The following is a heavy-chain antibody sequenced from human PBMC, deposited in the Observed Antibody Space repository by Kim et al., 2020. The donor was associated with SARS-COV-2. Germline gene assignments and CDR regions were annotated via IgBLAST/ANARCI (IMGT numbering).Heavy chain of an antibody. Sequence: SETLSHTCTVSGVSITTYYWSWIRQPPGKGLEWIGYFHYSGSTNYNPSLKSRVTISADTSKNQFSLRLNSVTAADTAVYYCARVHSDYDRFDYWGQGTLV. D-gene: IGHD5-12*01. CDR3: ARVHSDYDRFDY. J-gene: IGHJ4*02. V-gene: IGHV4-59*13. CDR2: FHYSGST. CDR1: GVSITTYY.